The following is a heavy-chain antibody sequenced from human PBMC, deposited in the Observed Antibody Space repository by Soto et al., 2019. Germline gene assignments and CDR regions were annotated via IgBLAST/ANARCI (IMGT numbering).Heavy chain of an antibody. J-gene: IGHJ6*03. Sequence: QLQLQESGPGLVKPSETLSLTCTVSGGSISSSSYYWGWIRQPPGKGLEWIGSIYYSGSTYYNPSLKSRVTISVDTSKNQFSLKLSSVTAADTAVYYCASCRTHPVYYYYYMDVWGKGTTVTVSS. CDR3: ASCRTHPVYYYYYMDV. CDR1: GGSISSSSYY. V-gene: IGHV4-39*01. CDR2: IYYSGST.